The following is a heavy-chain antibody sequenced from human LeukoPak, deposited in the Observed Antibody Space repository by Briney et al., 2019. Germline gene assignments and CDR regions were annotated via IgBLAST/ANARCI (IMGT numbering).Heavy chain of an antibody. CDR3: ARALGVVIRAPSFDP. CDR1: GGSISSGGYY. J-gene: IGHJ5*02. D-gene: IGHD3-3*01. V-gene: IGHV4-31*03. CDR2: IFYSGST. Sequence: SETLSLTCTVSGGSISSGGYYWSWIRQHPGKGLVWIGYIFYSGSTYYNPSLKSRVTISVDTSKNKCSLKLSSVTAADTAVYYCARALGVVIRAPSFDPCGQGTPVTVSS.